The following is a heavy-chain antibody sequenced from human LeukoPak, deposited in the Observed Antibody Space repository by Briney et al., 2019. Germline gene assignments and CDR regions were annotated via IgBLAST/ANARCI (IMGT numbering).Heavy chain of an antibody. D-gene: IGHD1-26*01. V-gene: IGHV3-53*01. CDR1: GFTVSSYC. CDR3: AREPPVWRESLPSRHFDY. J-gene: IGHJ4*02. Sequence: GGSLRLPCKASGFTVSSYCMSWVRQAPGKGLEWVALIYSGGNTDYADSVKGRFTISRDDSKNTLYIQMNSLRAEDTAVYYCAREPPVWRESLPSRHFDYWGQGTLVTVSS. CDR2: IYSGGNT.